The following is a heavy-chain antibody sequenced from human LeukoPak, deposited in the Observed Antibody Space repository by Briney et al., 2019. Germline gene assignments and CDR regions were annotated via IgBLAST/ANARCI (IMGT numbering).Heavy chain of an antibody. J-gene: IGHJ4*02. D-gene: IGHD2-15*01. CDR1: GFTFSSYA. Sequence: GGSLRLSCAASGFTFSSYAMNWVRQAPGKGLEWVSSISSSSSYIYYTDSVKGRFTLSRDNAKKSLYLQMNSLRAEDTAVYYCARAPHPYCSGGNCIYFDYWGQGTLVTVSS. V-gene: IGHV3-21*01. CDR3: ARAPHPYCSGGNCIYFDY. CDR2: ISSSSSYI.